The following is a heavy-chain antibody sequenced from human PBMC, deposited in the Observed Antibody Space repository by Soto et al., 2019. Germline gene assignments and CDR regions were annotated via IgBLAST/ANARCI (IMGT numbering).Heavy chain of an antibody. V-gene: IGHV1-18*01. J-gene: IGHJ3*02. CDR3: ARDGDIVVVVAATYRGAFDI. Sequence: ASVKVSCKASGYTFTSYGISWVRQAPGQGLEWMGWISAYNGNTNYAQKLQGRVTMTTDTSTSTAYMELSSLRSEDTAVYYCARDGDIVVVVAATYRGAFDIWGQGTMVTVSS. D-gene: IGHD2-15*01. CDR1: GYTFTSYG. CDR2: ISAYNGNT.